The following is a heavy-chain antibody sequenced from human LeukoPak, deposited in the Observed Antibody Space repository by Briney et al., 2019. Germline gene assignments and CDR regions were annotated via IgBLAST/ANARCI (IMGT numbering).Heavy chain of an antibody. CDR2: IYTSGST. J-gene: IGHJ4*02. CDR3: ARESPYCSSTSCLFDY. CDR1: GGSISSYY. D-gene: IGHD2-2*01. Sequence: SETLSLTCTVSGGSISSYYWSWIRQPAGKGLEWIGRIYTSGSTNYNPSLKSRVTMSVDMSKNQFSLKLSSVTAADTAVYYCARESPYCSSTSCLFDYWGQGTLVTVSS. V-gene: IGHV4-4*07.